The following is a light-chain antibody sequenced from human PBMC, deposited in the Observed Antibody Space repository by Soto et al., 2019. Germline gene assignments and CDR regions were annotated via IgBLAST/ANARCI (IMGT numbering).Light chain of an antibody. V-gene: IGKV1-5*03. J-gene: IGKJ1*01. CDR1: QSISNW. CDR3: HQDSFYWA. CDR2: ETS. Sequence: DIQMTQSPSTLSASVGDRVTITCRASQSISNWLDWYKQKPGKAPKLLIYETSALEGGVPSRFSGSGSRTECTLTIISLQHDDFARYSCHQDSFYWAFGPGTTVELK.